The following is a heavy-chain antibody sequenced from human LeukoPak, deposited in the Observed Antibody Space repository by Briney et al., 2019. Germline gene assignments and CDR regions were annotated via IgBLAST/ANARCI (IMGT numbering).Heavy chain of an antibody. CDR3: APSPVTAAP. J-gene: IGHJ5*02. CDR1: GFTFSSYW. D-gene: IGHD2-2*01. Sequence: GGSLRLSCAASGFTFSSYWMHWVRQAPGKGLVWVSRINPDGSSTSYADSVKGRFTISRDNAQSTLFLQMNSLRAEDTAVYYCAPSPVTAAPWGQGTLVTVSS. CDR2: INPDGSST. V-gene: IGHV3-74*01.